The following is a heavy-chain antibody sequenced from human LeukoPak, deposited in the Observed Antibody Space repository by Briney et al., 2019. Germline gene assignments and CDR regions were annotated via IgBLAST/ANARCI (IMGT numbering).Heavy chain of an antibody. V-gene: IGHV4-39*07. J-gene: IGHJ6*03. D-gene: IGHD5-18*01. CDR3: AREKRVSLDVSWIQLLPINYYMDV. Sequence: SETLSLTCTVSGGSLSSSSYYWGWIRQPPGKGLGWIGRIYYRGSTYYNPSRKSRVTISVDTPKNQFSLKLSSVTAADTAVYYCAREKRVSLDVSWIQLLPINYYMDVWGKGTTVTVSS. CDR1: GGSLSSSSYY. CDR2: IYYRGST.